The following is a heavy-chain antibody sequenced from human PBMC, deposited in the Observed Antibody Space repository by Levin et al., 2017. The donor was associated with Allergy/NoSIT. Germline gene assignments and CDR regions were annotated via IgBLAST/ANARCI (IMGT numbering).Heavy chain of an antibody. CDR1: GFDVDDYA. CDR3: AKEAGGANYFNH. CDR2: ISWNSGSL. Sequence: GGSLRLSCAASGFDVDDYAMHWVRRAPGKGLEWVSGISWNSGSLDYADSVKGRFTISRDSAKNSVHLQMNSLRAEDTALYYCAKEAGGANYFNHWGQGTLVTVSS. V-gene: IGHV3-9*01. J-gene: IGHJ4*02. D-gene: IGHD3-16*01.